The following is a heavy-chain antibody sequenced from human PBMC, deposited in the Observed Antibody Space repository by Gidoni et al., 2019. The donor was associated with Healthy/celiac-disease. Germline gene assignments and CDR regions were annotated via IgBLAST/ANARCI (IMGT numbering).Heavy chain of an antibody. CDR1: GGSISSYY. D-gene: IGHD5-12*01. CDR3: ARADGDGYNP. V-gene: IGHV4-59*01. Sequence: QVQLQESGPGLVKPSETLSLTCTVSGGSISSYYWSWIRQPPGKGLEWIGYIYYSGSTNYNPSLKSRVTISVDTSKNQFSLKLSSVTAADTAVYYCARADGDGYNPWGQGTLVTVSS. J-gene: IGHJ5*02. CDR2: IYYSGST.